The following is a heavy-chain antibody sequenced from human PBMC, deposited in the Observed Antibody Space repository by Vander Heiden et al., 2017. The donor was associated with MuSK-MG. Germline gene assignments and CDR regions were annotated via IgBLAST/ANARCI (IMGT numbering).Heavy chain of an antibody. CDR3: ARTALSRYGTYYFDY. J-gene: IGHJ4*02. D-gene: IGHD1-1*01. CDR1: GGSISSISYY. V-gene: IGHV4-39*01. Sequence: QLQLQESGPGLVKPSETLSLTCTVPGGSISSISYYWGWLRQPPGKGLEWIGSIYYSGSTYYNPALKSRVTISVDTSKNQFSLKLSYVTDADTAVYYCARTALSRYGTYYFDYWVQGTLVTVSS. CDR2: IYYSGST.